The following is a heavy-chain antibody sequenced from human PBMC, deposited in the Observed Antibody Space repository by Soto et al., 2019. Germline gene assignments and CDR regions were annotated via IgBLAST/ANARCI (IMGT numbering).Heavy chain of an antibody. D-gene: IGHD1-26*01. CDR3: AMEAGSSSDYYYYGMAV. CDR2: ISSSGSTI. V-gene: IGHV3-11*01. J-gene: IGHJ6*02. CDR1: GFTFSDYY. Sequence: GGSLRLSCASSGFTFSDYYMSWIRQAPGKGLEWVSYISSSGSTIYYADSVKGRFTISRDNAKNSLYLQMNSLRAEDTAVYYCAMEAGSSSDYYYYGMAVWGQGTTVTVS.